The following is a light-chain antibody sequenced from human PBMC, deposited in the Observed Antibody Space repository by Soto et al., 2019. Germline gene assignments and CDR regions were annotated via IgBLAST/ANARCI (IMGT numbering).Light chain of an antibody. CDR2: ATS. CDR1: QSISRY. Sequence: IVLTQSPGTLSLSPGERTTLSCRASQSISRYLAWYQQKSGQAPRLLIYATSSRATDIPDRFIGYGSGTDFTLTISGLEPEDFAVYYCQQFGSSLSTFGQGTKVDIK. V-gene: IGKV3-20*01. CDR3: QQFGSSLST. J-gene: IGKJ1*01.